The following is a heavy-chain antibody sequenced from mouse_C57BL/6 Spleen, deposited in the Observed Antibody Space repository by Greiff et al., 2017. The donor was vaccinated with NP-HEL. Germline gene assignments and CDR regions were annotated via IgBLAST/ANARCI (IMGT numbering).Heavy chain of an antibody. V-gene: IGHV10-1*01. CDR3: VSYGYGFDY. CDR2: IRSKSNNYAT. CDR1: GFSFNTYA. Sequence: EVHLVESGGGLVQPKGSLKLSCAASGFSFNTYAMNWVRQAPGKGLEWVARIRSKSNNYATYYADSVKDRFTISRDDSESMLYLQMNNLKTEDTAMYYCVSYGYGFDYWGQGTTLTVSS. D-gene: IGHD2-2*01. J-gene: IGHJ2*01.